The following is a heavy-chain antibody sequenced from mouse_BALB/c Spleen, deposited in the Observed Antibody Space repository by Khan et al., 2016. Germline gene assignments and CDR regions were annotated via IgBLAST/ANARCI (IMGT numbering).Heavy chain of an antibody. Sequence: VQLQQSGAELVKPGASVKLSCTASGFNIKDTYMHWVKQRPEQGLEWIGRIDPANGNTKYDPKFQGKATITADTSSNTAYLQLSSLTSEDTAAYYCAGRYYGYDWFAYWGQGTLVTVSA. CDR3: AGRYYGYDWFAY. CDR1: GFNIKDTY. V-gene: IGHV14-3*02. D-gene: IGHD2-2*01. CDR2: IDPANGNT. J-gene: IGHJ3*01.